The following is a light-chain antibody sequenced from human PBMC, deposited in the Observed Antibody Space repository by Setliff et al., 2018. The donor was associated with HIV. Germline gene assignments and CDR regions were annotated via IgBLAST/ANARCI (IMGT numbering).Light chain of an antibody. CDR2: RNN. Sequence: QSVLTQPPSVSGTPGQRVTISCSGSDSNIGKNYVYFYQHIPGTAPRLLIFRNNQRPSGVPDRFSGSKSGTSASLAIIGLRSEDEADYYCATWDENLNSRVFGGGTKVTVL. J-gene: IGLJ3*02. CDR3: ATWDENLNSRV. V-gene: IGLV1-47*01. CDR1: DSNIGKNY.